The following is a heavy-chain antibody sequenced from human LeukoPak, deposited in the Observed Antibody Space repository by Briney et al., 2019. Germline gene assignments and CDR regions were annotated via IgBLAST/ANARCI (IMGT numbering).Heavy chain of an antibody. CDR3: AREGDSSGYYDNFDY. CDR1: GFTFSDYY. J-gene: IGHJ4*02. CDR2: ISSSGSTI. Sequence: PGGSLRLSCAASGFTFSDYYMSWIRQAPGKGLEWVSYISSSGSTIYYADSVKGRFTISRDNAKNSLYLQMSSLRAEDTAVYYCAREGDSSGYYDNFDYWGQGTLVTVSP. V-gene: IGHV3-11*01. D-gene: IGHD3-22*01.